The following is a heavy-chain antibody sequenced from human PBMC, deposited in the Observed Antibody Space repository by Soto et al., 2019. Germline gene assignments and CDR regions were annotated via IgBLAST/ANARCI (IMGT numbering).Heavy chain of an antibody. CDR2: IYYSGST. J-gene: IGHJ6*02. CDR1: GGSISSYY. V-gene: IGHV4-59*01. D-gene: IGHD4-17*01. Sequence: QVQLQESGPGLVKPSETLSLTCTVSGGSISSYYWSWIRQPPGKGLEWIGYIYYSGSTNYNPSLKSRVTISVDTSKNQFSLKLSSVTAADTAVYYCARADTVTTYQASWVGGMDVWGQGTTVTVSS. CDR3: ARADTVTTYQASWVGGMDV.